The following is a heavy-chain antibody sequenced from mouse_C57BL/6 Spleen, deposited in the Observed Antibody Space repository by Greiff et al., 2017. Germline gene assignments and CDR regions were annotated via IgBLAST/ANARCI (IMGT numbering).Heavy chain of an antibody. Sequence: VQLQQSGAELVRPGTSVKMSCKASGYTFTNYWIGWVKQRPGHGLEWIGDIYPGGGYTNYNEKFKGKATLTADKSSSTAYMQFSRLTSEDSAIYYGAIGGYCGSGYAMDYWGQGTSVTVSS. CDR2: IYPGGGYT. V-gene: IGHV1-63*01. D-gene: IGHD1-1*01. CDR3: AIGGYCGSGYAMDY. J-gene: IGHJ4*01. CDR1: GYTFTNYW.